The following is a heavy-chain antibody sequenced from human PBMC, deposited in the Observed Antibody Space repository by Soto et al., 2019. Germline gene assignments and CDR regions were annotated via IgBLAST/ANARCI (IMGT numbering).Heavy chain of an antibody. V-gene: IGHV3-23*01. CDR2: ISGSGGST. CDR1: GFTFSSYA. D-gene: IGHD3-3*01. CDR3: AKAEVYDFWSGYCMDV. Sequence: GGSLRLSCAASGFTFSSYAMSWVRQAPGKGLEWVSAISGSGGSTYYADSVKGRFTISRDNSKNTLYLQMNSLRAEDTAVYYCAKAEVYDFWSGYCMDVWGQGTTVTVSS. J-gene: IGHJ6*02.